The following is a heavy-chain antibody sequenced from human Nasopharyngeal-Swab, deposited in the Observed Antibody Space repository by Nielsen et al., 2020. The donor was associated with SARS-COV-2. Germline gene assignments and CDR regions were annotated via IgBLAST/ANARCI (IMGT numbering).Heavy chain of an antibody. CDR2: IIPIFGTA. CDR3: ARTGYSGSYPYYYYYYGMDV. CDR1: GGTFSSYA. J-gene: IGHJ6*02. Sequence: SVKVSCKASGGTFSSYAISWVRQAPGQGLEWMGGIIPIFGTANYAQKFQGRVTMTRNTSISTAYMELSSLRSEDTAVYYCARTGYSGSYPYYYYYYGMDVWGQGTTVTVSS. V-gene: IGHV1-69*05. D-gene: IGHD1-26*01.